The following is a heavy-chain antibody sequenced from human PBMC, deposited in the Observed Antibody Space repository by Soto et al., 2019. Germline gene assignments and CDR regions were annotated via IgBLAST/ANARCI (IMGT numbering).Heavy chain of an antibody. V-gene: IGHV3-30*03. J-gene: IGHJ6*02. Sequence: QVQLVESGGGVVQPGRSLRLSCADSGFIFTSYGMHWVRQAPGKGLEWMALILHDGSAEYYADSVKGRFTISRDNSKNTLYLQMNSLTAEDTAVYYCARSRDGYSFYFYYGMDGWGQGTTVTVSS. CDR2: ILHDGSAE. D-gene: IGHD4-4*01. CDR1: GFIFTSYG. CDR3: ARSRDGYSFYFYYGMDG.